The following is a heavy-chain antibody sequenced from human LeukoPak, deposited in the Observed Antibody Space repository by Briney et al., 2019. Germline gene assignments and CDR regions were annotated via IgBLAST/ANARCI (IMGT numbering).Heavy chain of an antibody. J-gene: IGHJ3*02. D-gene: IGHD3-10*01. CDR2: ISSSSSTI. V-gene: IGHV3-48*04. CDR3: AIAFWSWFGEFGHDAFDI. Sequence: PGGSLRLSCAASGFNFNTYTMNWVRQAPGKGLEWVSYISSSSSTIYYADSVKGRFTISRDNAKNSLYLQMNSLRAEDTAVYYCAIAFWSWFGEFGHDAFDIWGQGTMVTVSS. CDR1: GFNFNTYT.